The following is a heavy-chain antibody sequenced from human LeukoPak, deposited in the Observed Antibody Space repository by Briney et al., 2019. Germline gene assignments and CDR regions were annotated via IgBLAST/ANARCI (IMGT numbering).Heavy chain of an antibody. CDR1: GGSISSGSYY. Sequence: SETLSLTCTVSGGSISSGSYYWSWIRQPAGKGLEWIGRIYTSGSTNYNPSLKSRVTISVDTSKNQFSLKLSSVSAADTAVYYCARHGVGITIFGVVADPIDYWGQGTPVTVSS. CDR3: ARHGVGITIFGVVADPIDY. CDR2: IYTSGST. D-gene: IGHD3-3*01. V-gene: IGHV4-61*02. J-gene: IGHJ4*02.